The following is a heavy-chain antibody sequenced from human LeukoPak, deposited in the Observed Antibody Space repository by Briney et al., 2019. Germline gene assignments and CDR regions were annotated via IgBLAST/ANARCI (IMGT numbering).Heavy chain of an antibody. CDR1: GYSISSGYY. D-gene: IGHD6-13*01. CDR2: IYHSGST. Sequence: SETLSLTCTVSGYSISSGYYWGWIRQPPGKGLEWIGSIYHSGSTYYNPSLKSRVTISVDTSKNQFSLKLSSVTAADTAVYYCARRFLTAAGHFDYWGQGTLVTVSS. CDR3: ARRFLTAAGHFDY. J-gene: IGHJ4*02. V-gene: IGHV4-38-2*02.